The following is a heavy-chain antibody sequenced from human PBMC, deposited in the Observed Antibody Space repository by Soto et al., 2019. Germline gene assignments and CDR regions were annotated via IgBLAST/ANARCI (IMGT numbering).Heavy chain of an antibody. D-gene: IGHD1-26*01. V-gene: IGHV1-18*01. CDR2: ISAYNGNT. CDR3: ARGTRIVGAIYYYYYGMEV. CDR1: GYTFTSYG. J-gene: IGHJ6*02. Sequence: ASVKVSCKASGYTFTSYGISWVRQAPGQGLEWMGWISAYNGNTNYAQKLQGRVTMTTDTSTSTAYMELRSLRSDDTAVYYCARGTRIVGAIYYYYYGMEVWGQGTTVTVSS.